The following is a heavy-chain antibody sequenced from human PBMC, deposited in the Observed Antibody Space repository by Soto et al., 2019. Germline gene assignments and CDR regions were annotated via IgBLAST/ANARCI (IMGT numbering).Heavy chain of an antibody. CDR3: ARGNFPPQDSYGSLYY. D-gene: IGHD5-18*01. CDR2: ISSSSSTI. J-gene: IGHJ4*02. CDR1: GFTYGTYT. Sequence: TGGSLRLSCAASGFTYGTYTMHWVRQAPGKGLEWVSYISSSSSTIYYADSVKGRFTISRDNAKNSLYLQMNSLRAEDTAVYYCARGNFPPQDSYGSLYYWGQGTLVTVSS. V-gene: IGHV3-48*01.